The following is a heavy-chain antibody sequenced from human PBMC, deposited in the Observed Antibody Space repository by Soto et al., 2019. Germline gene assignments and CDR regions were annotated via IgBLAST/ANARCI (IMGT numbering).Heavy chain of an antibody. D-gene: IGHD6-19*01. J-gene: IGHJ6*02. Sequence: EVQLLESGGGLVQPGESLRLSCAASGFTFGAFAMTWVRQGPGKGPEWVSAMSHSGDATYYADSVKGRFTISRDNSKNTLFPQMNILRAEDTALYYCAKDTGLVDPMDVWGQGTMVTVSS. CDR2: MSHSGDAT. V-gene: IGHV3-23*01. CDR3: AKDTGLVDPMDV. CDR1: GFTFGAFA.